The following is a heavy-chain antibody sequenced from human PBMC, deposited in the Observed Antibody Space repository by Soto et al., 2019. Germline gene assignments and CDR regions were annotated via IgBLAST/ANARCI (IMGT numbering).Heavy chain of an antibody. V-gene: IGHV4-59*01. CDR3: ARTYDGSGPNSGGYGFDI. J-gene: IGHJ3*02. D-gene: IGHD3-22*01. CDR2: IHYTGTT. Sequence: SETLSLTCTVSRGSINNSYWTWIRQPPGKRLEWIGYIHYTGTTNHNPSLKSRVTISVDTSKNQFSLKLSSVTAADTAVYYCARTYDGSGPNSGGYGFDIWCQGTMVNVS. CDR1: RGSINNSY.